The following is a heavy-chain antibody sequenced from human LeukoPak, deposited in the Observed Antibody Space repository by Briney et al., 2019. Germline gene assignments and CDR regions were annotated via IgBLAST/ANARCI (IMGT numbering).Heavy chain of an antibody. CDR3: AKDQKSTYYYGSGSYLDY. CDR2: ISGSGGGT. V-gene: IGHV3-23*01. Sequence: PGGSLRLSCAASGFTFSSYGMTWVRQAPGKGLEWVSAISGSGGGTYYADSVKGRFTISRDNSKNTLYLQMNSLRAEDTAVYYCAKDQKSTYYYGSGSYLDYWGQGTLVTVSS. CDR1: GFTFSSYG. D-gene: IGHD3-10*01. J-gene: IGHJ4*02.